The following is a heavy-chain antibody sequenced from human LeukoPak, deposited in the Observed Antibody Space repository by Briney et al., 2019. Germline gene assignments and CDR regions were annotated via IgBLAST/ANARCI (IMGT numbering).Heavy chain of an antibody. V-gene: IGHV1-18*01. D-gene: IGHD3-10*01. CDR3: ARFFSDYYGSGSPTGLDY. CDR1: GYTFVTFG. J-gene: IGHJ4*01. Sequence: ASVKVSCTASGYTFVTFGINWVRQAPGQGLEWMGWISAYNGNTDYAQKLQGRVTMTTDTSTSTAYMELRSLRSDDTAVYYCARFFSDYYGSGSPTGLDYWGQGTLVTVSS. CDR2: ISAYNGNT.